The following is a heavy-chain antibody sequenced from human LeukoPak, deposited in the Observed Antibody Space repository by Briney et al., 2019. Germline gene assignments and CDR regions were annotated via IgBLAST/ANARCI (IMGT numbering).Heavy chain of an antibody. Sequence: SETLSLTCTVYGGSISSYYWSWIRQPPGKGLEWVGYIYYSGGTNYNPSLKSRVTISVDTSKNQFSLKPGSVTAADTAVYYCARSAWVWSGYSFYDFWGQGTLVTVSS. CDR3: ARSAWVWSGYSFYDF. V-gene: IGHV4-59*01. D-gene: IGHD3-3*01. J-gene: IGHJ4*02. CDR1: GGSISSYY. CDR2: IYYSGGT.